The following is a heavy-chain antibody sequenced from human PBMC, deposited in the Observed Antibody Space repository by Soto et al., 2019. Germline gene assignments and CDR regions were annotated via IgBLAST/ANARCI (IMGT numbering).Heavy chain of an antibody. Sequence: QVHLVQSGAEVKKPGASVKVSCKASGYTFTNYDINWVRQAPGQGLEWMGCISTYTGNTNYAQKLQGRGTMTTDTSTSTAYMELRSLRSDDTAVYYCARGYYYGSGRPTPGGMDVWGQGTTVTVSS. J-gene: IGHJ6*02. CDR1: GYTFTNYD. V-gene: IGHV1-18*01. CDR2: ISTYTGNT. CDR3: ARGYYYGSGRPTPGGMDV. D-gene: IGHD3-10*01.